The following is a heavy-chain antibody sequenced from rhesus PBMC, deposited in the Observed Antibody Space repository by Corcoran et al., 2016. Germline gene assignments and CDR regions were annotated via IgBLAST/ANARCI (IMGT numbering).Heavy chain of an antibody. CDR2: INGNSGST. CDR3: ARTGLYYFDY. V-gene: IGHV4-80*01. D-gene: IGHD2-21*01. Sequence: QVQLQESGPGLVKPSETLSPTCAVPGGPLSSYWWSWTRPPPGKGLEWIGEINGNSGSTNYNPSLKSRVTISKDASKNQFSLKLSSVTAADTAVYYCARTGLYYFDYWGQGVLVTVSS. J-gene: IGHJ4*01. CDR1: GGPLSSYW.